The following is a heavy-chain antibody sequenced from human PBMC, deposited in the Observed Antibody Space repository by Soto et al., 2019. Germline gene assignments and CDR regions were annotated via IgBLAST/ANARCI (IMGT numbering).Heavy chain of an antibody. D-gene: IGHD2-2*01. CDR1: GYTFTRYA. CDR2: INAGNGNT. J-gene: IGHJ4*02. CDR3: ARYCSSTSRPRLGY. Sequence: ASVKVSFKASGYTFTRYAMHWLRQAPGQRLEWMGWINAGNGNTKYSQKFQGRVTITRDTSASTAYMELSSLRSEDTAVYYCARYCSSTSRPRLGYWGQGTLVTVSS. V-gene: IGHV1-3*01.